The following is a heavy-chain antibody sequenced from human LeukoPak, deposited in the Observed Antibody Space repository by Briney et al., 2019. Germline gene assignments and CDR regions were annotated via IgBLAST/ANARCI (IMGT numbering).Heavy chain of an antibody. D-gene: IGHD6-19*01. V-gene: IGHV1-18*01. J-gene: IGHJ4*02. CDR1: GYTFTSYG. CDR3: VTSPSSGWYPDY. Sequence: ASVKVSCKASGYTFTSYGISWVRQAPGQGLEWMGWISAYNGNTNYAQKLQGRVTMTTDTSTSTAYMELRSLRSDDTAVYYCVTSPSSGWYPDYWGQGTLVTVSS. CDR2: ISAYNGNT.